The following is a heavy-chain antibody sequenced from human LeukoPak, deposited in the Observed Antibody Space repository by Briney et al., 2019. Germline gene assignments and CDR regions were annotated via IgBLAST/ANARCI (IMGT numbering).Heavy chain of an antibody. Sequence: GGSLRLSCAASGFSFSTYPMYWVRQAPGKGLEWVSYISTYSSTKHYADSVKGRFTIARDDAKNSLYLQMNSLTAEDTGVYFCARDEGCSSTSCSVGYYYMDVWGKGTTVTVSS. D-gene: IGHD2-2*01. CDR1: GFSFSTYP. CDR3: ARDEGCSSTSCSVGYYYMDV. CDR2: ISTYSSTK. J-gene: IGHJ6*03. V-gene: IGHV3-48*01.